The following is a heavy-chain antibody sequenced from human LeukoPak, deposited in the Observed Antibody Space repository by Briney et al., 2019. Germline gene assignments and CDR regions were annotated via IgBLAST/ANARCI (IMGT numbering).Heavy chain of an antibody. J-gene: IGHJ6*02. V-gene: IGHV4-59*12. CDR2: IYYSGST. CDR3: ASLGANYYGSGSYCYSRDYYGMDV. D-gene: IGHD3-10*01. CDR1: LGSISRYY. Sequence: PETLSLTCTVSLGSISRYYWSWVRPPPRQGVEWIGYIYYSGSTTYNPSLKSRVTISVDKSKNQFSLKLSSVTAADTAVYYCASLGANYYGSGSYCYSRDYYGMDVWGQGTTVTVSS.